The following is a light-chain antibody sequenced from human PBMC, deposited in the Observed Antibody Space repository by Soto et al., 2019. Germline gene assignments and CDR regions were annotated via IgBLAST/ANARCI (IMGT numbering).Light chain of an antibody. CDR1: SSDVGGYDF. CDR3: SEHSPGGTIKI. V-gene: IGLV2-14*01. CDR2: EVT. J-gene: IGLJ1*01. Sequence: QSALTQPASVSGSPGQSITISCTGTSSDVGGYDFVSWYRQYPGQAPKILIYEVTHRPSGVPDRFSGSKSGNTASLTISGLQADDEADYYCSEHSPGGTIKIFGSGTKATVL.